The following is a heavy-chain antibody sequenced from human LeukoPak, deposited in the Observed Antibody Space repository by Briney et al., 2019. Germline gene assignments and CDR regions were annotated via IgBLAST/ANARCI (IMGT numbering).Heavy chain of an antibody. D-gene: IGHD2-2*01. CDR1: GFTFSSCS. CDR3: VTSRVVVPAAILF. J-gene: IGHJ4*02. V-gene: IGHV3-21*01. CDR2: ISSSSSYI. Sequence: GGSLRLSCAASGFTFSSCSMNWVRQAPGKGLEWVSSISSSSSYIYYADSVKGRFTISRDNAKNSLYLQMNSLRAEDTAVYYCVTSRVVVPAAILFWGQGTLVTVSS.